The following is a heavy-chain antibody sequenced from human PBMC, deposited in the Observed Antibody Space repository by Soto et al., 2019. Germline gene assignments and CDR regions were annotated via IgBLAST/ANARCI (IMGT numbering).Heavy chain of an antibody. Sequence: QVQLQVSGPGLVEPSQTLSLTCAISGDSVSSNGVAWNWLRQSPSRGLEWLGRTYYRSRWYSEFSKSVKSQLIINPDTSKSQFSLHLPSVPPEDTPVYSCARGSGRTYDYWAREPWSPSP. D-gene: IGHD1-1*01. CDR2: TYYRSRWYS. J-gene: IGHJ4*02. CDR1: GDSVSSNGVA. V-gene: IGHV6-1*01. CDR3: ARGSGRTYDY.